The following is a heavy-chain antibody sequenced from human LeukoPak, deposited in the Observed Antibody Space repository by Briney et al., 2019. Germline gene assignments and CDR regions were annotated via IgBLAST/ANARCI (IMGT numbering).Heavy chain of an antibody. J-gene: IGHJ4*02. Sequence: ASVKVSCKASGYTFTGYYMHWVRQAPGQGLEWMGWINPNSGGTNYAQKFQGRVTMTRDTSISTAYMELSRLRSDDTAVYYCARDPPPGYCGGDCYSLEFDYWGQGTLVTVSS. V-gene: IGHV1-2*02. D-gene: IGHD2-21*02. CDR2: INPNSGGT. CDR1: GYTFTGYY. CDR3: ARDPPPGYCGGDCYSLEFDY.